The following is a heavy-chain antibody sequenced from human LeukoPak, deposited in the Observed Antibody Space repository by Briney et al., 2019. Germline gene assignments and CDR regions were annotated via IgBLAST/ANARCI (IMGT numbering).Heavy chain of an antibody. CDR2: FDPEDGET. CDR3: ATSLGKLWPSGVYDAFDI. Sequence: ASVKVSCKAPGYTLSKLSIHWVRQPSGKGLEWMGAFDPEDGETIYAQKFQGRVTMTEDTSTDTAYMELSSLRSEDTAVYYCATSLGKLWPSGVYDAFDIWGQGTMVTVSS. V-gene: IGHV1-24*01. J-gene: IGHJ3*02. CDR1: GYTLSKLS. D-gene: IGHD3-10*01.